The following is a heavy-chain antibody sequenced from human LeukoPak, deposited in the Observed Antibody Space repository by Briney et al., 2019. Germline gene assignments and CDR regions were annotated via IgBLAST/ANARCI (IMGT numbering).Heavy chain of an antibody. Sequence: SVKVSCKASGATFSDYALNWVRQAPGQGLEWMGVFIPILGTANSTQKFQDRVTMTTDTSTSTAYMELRSLRSDDTAVYYCARDPGPLAAADPNWFDPWGQGTLVTVSS. D-gene: IGHD6-13*01. J-gene: IGHJ5*02. CDR3: ARDPGPLAAADPNWFDP. CDR2: FIPILGTA. V-gene: IGHV1-69*10. CDR1: GATFSDYA.